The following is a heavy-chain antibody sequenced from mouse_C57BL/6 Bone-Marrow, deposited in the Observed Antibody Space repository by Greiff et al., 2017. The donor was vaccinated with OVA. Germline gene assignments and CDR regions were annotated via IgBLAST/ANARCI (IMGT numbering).Heavy chain of an antibody. D-gene: IGHD4-1*01. CDR1: GYTFTSYW. CDR3: TPLTDYFDY. J-gene: IGHJ2*01. CDR2: IYPGNSDT. V-gene: IGHV1-5*01. Sequence: EVQLQQSGTVLARPGASVKMSCKTSGYTFTSYWMHWVKQRPGQGLEWIGAIYPGNSDTSYNQKFKGKAKLTAVTSASTAYMELISLTNEDSAVYYCTPLTDYFDYWGQGTTLTVAS.